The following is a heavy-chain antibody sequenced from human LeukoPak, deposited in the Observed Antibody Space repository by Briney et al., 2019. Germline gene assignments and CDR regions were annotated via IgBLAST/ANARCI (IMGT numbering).Heavy chain of an antibody. D-gene: IGHD6-13*01. CDR1: GGSFSGYY. V-gene: IGHV4-34*01. J-gene: IGHJ4*02. CDR3: ARGRVGISQHDY. CDR2: INHSGST. Sequence: SETLSLTCAVFGGSFSGYYWSWIRQPPGKGLEWIGEINHSGSTNYNPSLKSRVTISVDTSKNQFSLKLSSVTAADTAVHYCARGRVGISQHDYWGQGTLVTVSS.